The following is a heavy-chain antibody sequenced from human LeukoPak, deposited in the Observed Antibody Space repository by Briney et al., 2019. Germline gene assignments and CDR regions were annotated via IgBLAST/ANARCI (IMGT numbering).Heavy chain of an antibody. CDR1: GFTFSSYI. Sequence: PGGSLTLSCAASGFTFSSYIMNWVRQAPGKGLEGVASISRNSIYIHYADSVKGRFTIARDNARNSLFLQMNSLRAEDTAIYYCASDEGNYFDYWGQGTLVTVSS. J-gene: IGHJ4*02. CDR3: ASDEGNYFDY. V-gene: IGHV3-21*01. CDR2: ISRNSIYI.